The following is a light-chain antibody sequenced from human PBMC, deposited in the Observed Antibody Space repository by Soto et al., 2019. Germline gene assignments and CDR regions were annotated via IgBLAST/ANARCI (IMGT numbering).Light chain of an antibody. V-gene: IGKV1-5*03. J-gene: IGKJ2*01. CDR2: KAS. CDR3: HQYNSLYT. CDR1: QNIRAW. Sequence: DIQMTQSPSTLSASVGDRVTITCRASQNIRAWLAWYQQKPGKAPKLLIYKASNLYSGVPSRFSGSASGTEFTLTISSLQPDDFAIYYCHQYNSLYTFGQGTKLDIK.